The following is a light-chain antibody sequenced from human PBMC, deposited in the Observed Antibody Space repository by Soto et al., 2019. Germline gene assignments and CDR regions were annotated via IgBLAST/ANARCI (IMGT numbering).Light chain of an antibody. CDR1: SSDVGDYNY. CDR3: SSYTSSNTYV. V-gene: IGLV2-14*01. Sequence: QSVLTQPASVSGSPGQSITISCTGTSSDVGDYNYVSWYQQFTVKAPKVMIFEVSHRASGVSNRFSGSKSDTTASLTISGLQAEDEADYYCSSYTSSNTYVFGTGTKVTVL. J-gene: IGLJ1*01. CDR2: EVS.